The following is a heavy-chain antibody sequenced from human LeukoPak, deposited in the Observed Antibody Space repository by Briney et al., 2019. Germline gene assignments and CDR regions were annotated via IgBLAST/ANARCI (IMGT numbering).Heavy chain of an antibody. J-gene: IGHJ4*02. D-gene: IGHD3-16*01. CDR3: ARDGDTVMPDFDN. Sequence: ASVKVSCKASGYTFTDYYMYWLRQAPGQGLEWMGWINRNSGAATYAQRFQGRVTMTRDTSISTDYMELSRLRSDDTAVYYCARDGDTVMPDFDNWGQGTLVTVSS. CDR2: INRNSGAA. V-gene: IGHV1-2*02. CDR1: GYTFTDYY.